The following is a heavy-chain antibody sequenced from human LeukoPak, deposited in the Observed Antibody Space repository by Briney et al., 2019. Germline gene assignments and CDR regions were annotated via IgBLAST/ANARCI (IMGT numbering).Heavy chain of an antibody. Sequence: GGSLRLSCAASGFTFSGYWMTWVRQAPGKGLEWVANIKQDGSEKYYVDSVEGRFTISRDNAKNSLYLQMNSLRAEDTAVYYCARERGSRSFDCWGQGTLVTVSS. CDR1: GFTFSGYW. V-gene: IGHV3-7*01. J-gene: IGHJ4*02. D-gene: IGHD3-16*01. CDR2: IKQDGSEK. CDR3: ARERGSRSFDC.